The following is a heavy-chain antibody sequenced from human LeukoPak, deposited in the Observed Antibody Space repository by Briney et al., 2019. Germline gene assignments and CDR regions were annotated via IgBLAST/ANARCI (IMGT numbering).Heavy chain of an antibody. CDR3: ARDGSWGDYQFYFYMDV. CDR1: GGSISSYY. V-gene: IGHV4-4*09. CDR2: IYTSGST. Sequence: SETLSLTCTVSGGSISSYYWSWIRQPPGKGLEWIGYIYTSGSTNYNPSLKSRVTISVDTSKNQFSLKLSSVTAADTAVYYCARDGSWGDYQFYFYMDVWGKGTTVTVSS. D-gene: IGHD2-2*01. J-gene: IGHJ6*03.